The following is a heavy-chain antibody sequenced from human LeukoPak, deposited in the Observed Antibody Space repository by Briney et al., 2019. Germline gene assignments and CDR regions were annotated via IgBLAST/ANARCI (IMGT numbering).Heavy chain of an antibody. CDR1: GFTFSRQA. J-gene: IGHJ6*02. V-gene: IGHV3-23*01. Sequence: PGGSLRLSCAASGFTFSRQAMSWVRQAPGKGLEWVSAISGSGGGTYYADSVKGRFTIARDNSMSALYLQMDSLRAEDTAEYYCAKYRCSGDACYPGGHYYYGMDVWGQGTTVTVSS. CDR2: ISGSGGGT. CDR3: AKYRCSGDACYPGGHYYYGMDV. D-gene: IGHD2-15*01.